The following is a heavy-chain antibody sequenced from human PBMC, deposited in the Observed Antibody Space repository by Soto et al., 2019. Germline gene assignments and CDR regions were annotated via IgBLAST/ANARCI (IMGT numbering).Heavy chain of an antibody. V-gene: IGHV1-8*02. CDR1: GGTFSSYT. Sequence: ASVKVSCKASGGTFSSYTISWVRQATGQGLERMGWMNPNSGNTGYAQKFQGRVTMTRNTSISTAYMELSSLRSEDTAVYYCATRSYSSSWYDHYYYGMDVWGQGTTVTVSS. D-gene: IGHD6-13*01. CDR3: ATRSYSSSWYDHYYYGMDV. CDR2: MNPNSGNT. J-gene: IGHJ6*02.